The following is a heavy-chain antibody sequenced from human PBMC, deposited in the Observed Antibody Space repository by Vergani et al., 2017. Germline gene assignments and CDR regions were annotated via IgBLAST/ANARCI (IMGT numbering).Heavy chain of an antibody. CDR1: GESFSSFY. CDR2: INNDGHT. CDR3: AVRPRVNLVGGEIVTKRTFDY. V-gene: IGHV4-34*02. J-gene: IGHJ4*02. Sequence: QVQLQQWGAGVVKPSGTLSLTCAVFGESFSSFYWSWIRQPPGKGLEWSGEINNDGHTNYNPSLESRVTVSRDTEKNQFFLNLMSVTAADTAMYYCAVRPRVNLVGGEIVTKRTFDYWSQGSLVTVSS. D-gene: IGHD3-10*01.